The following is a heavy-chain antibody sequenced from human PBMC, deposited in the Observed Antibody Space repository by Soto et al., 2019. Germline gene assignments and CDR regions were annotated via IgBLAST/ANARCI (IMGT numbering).Heavy chain of an antibody. V-gene: IGHV3-53*01. CDR2: IYSGGST. CDR3: ARGGSRRLQLLFVFDS. Sequence: HPGGSLRLSCAASGFTVSSNYMSCVRQAPGKGLEWVSVIYSGGSTYYADSVKDRFTISRDNSKNTLYLQMNGLRAEDTAVYYCARGGSRRLQLLFVFDSWGQGTLVTVSS. J-gene: IGHJ4*02. D-gene: IGHD1-1*01. CDR1: GFTVSSNY.